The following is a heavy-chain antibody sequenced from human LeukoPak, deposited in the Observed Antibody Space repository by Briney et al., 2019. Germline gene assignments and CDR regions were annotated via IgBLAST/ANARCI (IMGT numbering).Heavy chain of an antibody. Sequence: ASVKVSCKSSGYTFTSKGVSWVRQAPGEGLEWMGWISARSGNTNYAQKFQGRVTMTTDTSSSTVYMELRSLRSDDTALYYCARDNNYRFDYWGQGTLVTVPS. D-gene: IGHD5-24*01. V-gene: IGHV1-18*01. CDR1: GYTFTSKG. J-gene: IGHJ4*02. CDR2: ISARSGNT. CDR3: ARDNNYRFDY.